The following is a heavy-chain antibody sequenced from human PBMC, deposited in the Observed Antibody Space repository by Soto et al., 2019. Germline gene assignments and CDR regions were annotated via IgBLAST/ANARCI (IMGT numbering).Heavy chain of an antibody. CDR2: ISSSGSTI. Sequence: GGSLRLSCAASGFTFSSYEMSWVRQAPGKGLEWVSYISSSGSTIYYADSVKGRFTISRDNAQNSLFLQMNTLRPEDTAMYYCARVAYWGPGTQVTVLL. V-gene: IGHV3-48*03. CDR1: GFTFSSYE. CDR3: ARVAY. J-gene: IGHJ4*02.